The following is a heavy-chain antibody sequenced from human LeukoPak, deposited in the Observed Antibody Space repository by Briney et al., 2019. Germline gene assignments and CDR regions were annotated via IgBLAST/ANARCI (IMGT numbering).Heavy chain of an antibody. CDR1: GYTFTGYY. D-gene: IGHD3-22*01. Sequence: ASVKVSCKASGYTFTGYYMHWVRQAPGQGLEWMGWINPNSGGTNYAQKFQGRVTMTRDTSISTAYMELSRLRSDDTAVYYCARGDYDSSGSPGDYWGQGTLVTASS. J-gene: IGHJ4*02. CDR3: ARGDYDSSGSPGDY. V-gene: IGHV1-2*02. CDR2: INPNSGGT.